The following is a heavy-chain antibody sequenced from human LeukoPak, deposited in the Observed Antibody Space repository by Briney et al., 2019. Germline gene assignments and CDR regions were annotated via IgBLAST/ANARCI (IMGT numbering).Heavy chain of an antibody. CDR3: ARDGRYYYDSSGYYGGDY. J-gene: IGHJ4*02. V-gene: IGHV1-2*02. Sequence: ASVKVSCKASGYTFTGYYMHWVRQAPGQGLEWMGWIHPNSGGTNYAQKLQGRVTMTTDTSTSTAYMELRSLRSDDTAVYYCARDGRYYYDSSGYYGGDYWGQGTLVTVSS. CDR1: GYTFTGYY. CDR2: IHPNSGGT. D-gene: IGHD3-22*01.